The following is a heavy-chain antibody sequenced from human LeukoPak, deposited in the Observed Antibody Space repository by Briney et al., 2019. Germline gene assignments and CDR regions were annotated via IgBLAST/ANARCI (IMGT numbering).Heavy chain of an antibody. CDR2: ISWNSGSI. CDR3: AKERLSRDSCGMDV. CDR1: GFTFDDYA. V-gene: IGHV3-9*01. Sequence: GRSLRLSCAASGFTFDDYAMHWVRQAPGKGLEWVSGISWNSGSIGYADSVKGRFTVSRDNAKNSLYLQMNSLRAKDTALYYCAKERLSRDSCGMDVWGQGTTVTVSS. D-gene: IGHD3-3*01. J-gene: IGHJ6*02.